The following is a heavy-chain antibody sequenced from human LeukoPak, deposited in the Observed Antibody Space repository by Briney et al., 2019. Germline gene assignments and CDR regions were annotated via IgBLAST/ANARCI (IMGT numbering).Heavy chain of an antibody. V-gene: IGHV3-30*03. J-gene: IGHJ4*02. CDR3: ARSYYYDSSGYYHYASDY. CDR2: ISYDGSTK. Sequence: GGSLRLSCAASGFTFSSYGMHWVRQAPGKGLEWVAVISYDGSTKYYTNSVKGRFTISRDNSKNTLYLQMNSLRAEDTAVYYCARSYYYDSSGYYHYASDYWGQGTLVTVSS. D-gene: IGHD3-22*01. CDR1: GFTFSSYG.